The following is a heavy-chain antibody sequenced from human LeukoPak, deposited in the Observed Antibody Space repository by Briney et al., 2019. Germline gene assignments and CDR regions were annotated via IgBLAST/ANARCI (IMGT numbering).Heavy chain of an antibody. Sequence: SETLSLTCTVSGYSISSGYYWGWIQQPPGKGLEWIGSIYHSGSTYYNPSLKSRVTISVDTSKNQFSLKLSSVTAADTAVYYCARDLDTAMTHWGQGTLVTVSS. V-gene: IGHV4-38-2*02. CDR2: IYHSGST. CDR3: ARDLDTAMTH. CDR1: GYSISSGYY. J-gene: IGHJ4*02. D-gene: IGHD5-18*01.